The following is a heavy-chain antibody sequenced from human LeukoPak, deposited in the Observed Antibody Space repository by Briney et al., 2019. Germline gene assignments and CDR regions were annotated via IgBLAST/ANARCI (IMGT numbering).Heavy chain of an antibody. J-gene: IGHJ4*02. D-gene: IGHD6-13*01. Sequence: GGSLRLSCAASGFTFDDYTMHWVRQAPGKGLEWVSGINWNGGSTGYADSVKGRFTISRDNAKNSLYLQMNSLRAEDTALYYCARVGSSWFDYWGQGTLVTVSS. CDR2: INWNGGST. V-gene: IGHV3-20*04. CDR1: GFTFDDYT. CDR3: ARVGSSWFDY.